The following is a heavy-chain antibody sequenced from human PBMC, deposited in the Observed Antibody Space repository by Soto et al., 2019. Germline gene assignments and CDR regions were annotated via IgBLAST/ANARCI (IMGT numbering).Heavy chain of an antibody. J-gene: IGHJ4*02. CDR1: GDSISTFY. CDR2: VYYTGST. Sequence: SETLSLTCTVAGDSISTFYWGWMRQSPGKELEWIGYVYYTGSTNYNPSLKSRVTISVDRSKNQFSLKLTSANAADTAVYYCARGRTVRNYADDSSDYFYFFDYWGQGTQVTVSS. V-gene: IGHV4-59*01. CDR3: ARGRTVRNYADDSSDYFYFFDY. D-gene: IGHD3-22*01.